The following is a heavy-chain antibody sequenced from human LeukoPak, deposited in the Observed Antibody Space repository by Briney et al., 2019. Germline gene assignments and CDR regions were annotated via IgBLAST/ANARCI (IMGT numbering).Heavy chain of an antibody. J-gene: IGHJ4*02. Sequence: GGSLRLSCAASGFTFSTYVIHWVRQTTGRGLEWVSAIGTAGDTYYVDSVKGRFTISRENAKNSLYLQMNSLRAGDTAVYYCVRGIVRRGYFDYWGQGALVTVSS. V-gene: IGHV3-13*01. CDR2: IGTAGDT. D-gene: IGHD3-10*01. CDR3: VRGIVRRGYFDY. CDR1: GFTFSTYV.